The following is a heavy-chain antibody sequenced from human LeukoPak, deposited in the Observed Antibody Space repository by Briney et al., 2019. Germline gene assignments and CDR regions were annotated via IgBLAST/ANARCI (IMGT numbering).Heavy chain of an antibody. J-gene: IGHJ4*02. Sequence: PGGSLRLSCATSGFAFSSYWMSWVRQAPGKGLEWVANIKQGGSDKYYVDSVKGRFTISRDDAKNSLYLQMNSLRAEDTALDFCARELFGGSYNGINYWGQGTLVTVSS. CDR2: IKQGGSDK. D-gene: IGHD1-26*01. V-gene: IGHV3-7*04. CDR1: GFAFSSYW. CDR3: ARELFGGSYNGINY.